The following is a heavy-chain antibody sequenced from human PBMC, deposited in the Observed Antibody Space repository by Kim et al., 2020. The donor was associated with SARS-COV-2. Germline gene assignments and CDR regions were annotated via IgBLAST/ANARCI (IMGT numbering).Heavy chain of an antibody. J-gene: IGHJ4*02. CDR3: ARFHYASGGYSFLDS. Sequence: SETLSLTCSVSGGSITSGDDYWSWIRQHPGKGLEWIGYIYYSGSTDYNPSLKSRLTISVDTSKNQFSLKLSSVTAADPAVYYCARFHYASGGYSFLDSWGGGAPVSLSS. V-gene: IGHV4-31*03. D-gene: IGHD3-10*01. CDR1: GGSITSGDDY. CDR2: IYYSGST.